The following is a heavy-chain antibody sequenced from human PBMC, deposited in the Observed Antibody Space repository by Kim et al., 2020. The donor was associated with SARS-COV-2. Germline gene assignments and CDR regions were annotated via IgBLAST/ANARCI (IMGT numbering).Heavy chain of an antibody. J-gene: IGHJ6*02. Sequence: SETLSLTCTVSGGSISSYYWSWIRQPAGKGLEWIGRIYTSGSTNYNPSLKSRVTMSVDTSKNQFSLKLSSVTAADTAGYYCARGSGCTNGVCWYGMDVWGQGTTVTVSS. D-gene: IGHD2-8*01. CDR3: ARGSGCTNGVCWYGMDV. CDR1: GGSISSYY. V-gene: IGHV4-4*07. CDR2: IYTSGST.